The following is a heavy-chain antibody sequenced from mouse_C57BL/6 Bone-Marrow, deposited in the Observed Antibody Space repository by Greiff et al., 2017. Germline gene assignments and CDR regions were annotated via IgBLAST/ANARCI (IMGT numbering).Heavy chain of an antibody. CDR2: ISYSGST. CDR3: ARTYYSNPYAMDY. CDR1: GYSITSDY. Sequence: VQLQQSGPGLAKPSQTLSLTCSVTGYSITSDYWNWIRKFPGNKLEYMGYISYSGSTYYHPSLKSRISITRDTSKNQYYLQLNSVTTEDTATYYCARTYYSNPYAMDYWGQGTSVTVSA. J-gene: IGHJ4*01. D-gene: IGHD2-5*01. V-gene: IGHV3-8*01.